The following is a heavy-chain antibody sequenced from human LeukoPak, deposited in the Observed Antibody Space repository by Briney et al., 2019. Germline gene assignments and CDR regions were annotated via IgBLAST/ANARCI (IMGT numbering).Heavy chain of an antibody. CDR1: GFTFSSYG. CDR2: ISYDGSNK. V-gene: IGHV3-30*03. J-gene: IGHJ6*02. CDR3: AREFEANWWLVLYYYGMDV. Sequence: GRSLRLSCAASGFTFSSYGMHWVRQAPGKGLEWVAVISYDGSNKYYADSVKGRFTISRDNSKNTLYLQMNSLRAEDTAVYYCAREFEANWWLVLYYYGMDVWGQGTTVTVSS. D-gene: IGHD6-19*01.